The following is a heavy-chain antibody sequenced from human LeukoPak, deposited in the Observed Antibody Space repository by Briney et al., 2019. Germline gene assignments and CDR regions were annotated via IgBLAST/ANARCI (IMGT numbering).Heavy chain of an antibody. CDR1: GFSLNTSGVA. V-gene: IGHV2-5*02. CDR2: IYWDDDK. Sequence: SGPTLVNPTQTLTLTCTFSGFSLNTSGVAVNWVRQPPGKALEWLALIYWDDDKRYSSPLQSRLTITKDTSENRVVLTMANMEPVDTATYFCVHSGVWFGEPSLDYWGQGTLVTVSS. D-gene: IGHD3-10*01. CDR3: VHSGVWFGEPSLDY. J-gene: IGHJ4*02.